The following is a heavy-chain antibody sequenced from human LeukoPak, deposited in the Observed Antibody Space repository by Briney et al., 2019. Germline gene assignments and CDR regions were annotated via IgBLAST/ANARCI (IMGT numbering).Heavy chain of an antibody. V-gene: IGHV4-59*01. CDR1: GGSFSGYY. CDR3: ARGGVPSYDFWSAASWFDP. J-gene: IGHJ5*02. CDR2: IYYSGST. D-gene: IGHD3-3*01. Sequence: PSETLSLTCAVYGGSFSGYYWSWIRQPPGKGLEWIGYIYYSGSTNYNPSLKSRVTISVDTSKNQFSLKLSSVTAADTAVYYCARGGVPSYDFWSAASWFDPWGQGTPVTVSS.